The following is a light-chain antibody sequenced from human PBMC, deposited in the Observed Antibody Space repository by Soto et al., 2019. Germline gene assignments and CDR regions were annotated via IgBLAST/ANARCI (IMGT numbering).Light chain of an antibody. Sequence: EIVLTQSPATLSLSPGERATLSCRASQSISSYLAWYQQQPGQAPRLLIYDASNRATGIPARFSGSGSGTDFTLTISSLEPEDFAIYYCQQRSNWPFTFGPGTKLDIK. CDR2: DAS. CDR3: QQRSNWPFT. V-gene: IGKV3-11*01. CDR1: QSISSY. J-gene: IGKJ3*01.